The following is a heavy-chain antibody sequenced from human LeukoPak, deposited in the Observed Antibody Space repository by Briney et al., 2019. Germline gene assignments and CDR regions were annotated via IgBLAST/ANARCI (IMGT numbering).Heavy chain of an antibody. CDR1: GFTFSSYA. J-gene: IGHJ4*02. D-gene: IGHD6-13*01. V-gene: IGHV3-23*01. Sequence: PGGSLRLSCAASGFTFSSYAMSWVRQAPGKGLEWVSAISGSGGSTYYADSVKGRFTISRDNSKNTLYLQMNSLRAEDTAVYYCAKVPIGIAAAGMAYYFDYWGQGTLVTVSS. CDR3: AKVPIGIAAAGMAYYFDY. CDR2: ISGSGGST.